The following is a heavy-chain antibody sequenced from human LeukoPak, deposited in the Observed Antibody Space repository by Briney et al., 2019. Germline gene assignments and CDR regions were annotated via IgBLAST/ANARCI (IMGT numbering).Heavy chain of an antibody. CDR1: GFTFSSYS. Sequence: GGSLRLSCAASGFTFSSYSMNWVRQAPGKGLEWVSSISSSSSYIYYADSVKGRFTISRDNSKNTLYLQMNSLRAEDTAVYYCAVSSSEAAFDIWGQGTMVTVSS. CDR2: ISSSSSYI. D-gene: IGHD6-6*01. CDR3: AVSSSEAAFDI. J-gene: IGHJ3*02. V-gene: IGHV3-21*04.